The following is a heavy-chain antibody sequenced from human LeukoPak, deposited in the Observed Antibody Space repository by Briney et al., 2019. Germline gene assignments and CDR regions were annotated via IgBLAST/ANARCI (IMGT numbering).Heavy chain of an antibody. CDR2: ISSSSTI. CDR1: GFTFSSYS. J-gene: IGHJ4*02. D-gene: IGHD5-18*01. V-gene: IGHV3-48*01. Sequence: GGSLRLSCAASGFTFSSYSMNWVRQAPGKGLEWVSYISSSSTIYYADSVKGRFTISRDNAKNSLYLQMNSLRAEDTAVYYCARVPLRGYSYGYHFDYWGQGTLVTVFS. CDR3: ARVPLRGYSYGYHFDY.